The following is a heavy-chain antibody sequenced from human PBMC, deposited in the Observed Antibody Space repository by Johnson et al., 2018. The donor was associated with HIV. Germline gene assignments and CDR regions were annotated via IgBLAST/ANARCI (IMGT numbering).Heavy chain of an antibody. J-gene: IGHJ3*02. V-gene: IGHV3-23*04. CDR1: AFTFSSND. CDR3: ARDSGYINSYYASDI. CDR2: ISGSDHST. Sequence: VQLVESGGGFVQPGGSLSLSCGASAFTFSSNDMKWVRQAPGQGLKWVSPISGSDHSTSYADSVKGRFTISRDNAKNSLSLQMNSLRAEDTAVYYCARDSGYINSYYASDIWGQGTMVTVSS. D-gene: IGHD6-13*01.